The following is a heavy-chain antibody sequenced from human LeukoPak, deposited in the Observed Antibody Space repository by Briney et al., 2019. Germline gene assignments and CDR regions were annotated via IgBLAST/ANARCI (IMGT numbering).Heavy chain of an antibody. Sequence: GGSLRLSCAASGFPLSSYAMSWVRQGPGKRLEWVAATSSSDPGTYHADSVRGRFTISRDNSRNTLYLQMNRVRVEDAAVYYCARAPVTSCRGAFCYPFDYWGQGTLVTVSS. CDR1: GFPLSSYA. CDR2: TSSSDPGT. J-gene: IGHJ4*02. V-gene: IGHV3-23*01. CDR3: ARAPVTSCRGAFCYPFDY. D-gene: IGHD2-15*01.